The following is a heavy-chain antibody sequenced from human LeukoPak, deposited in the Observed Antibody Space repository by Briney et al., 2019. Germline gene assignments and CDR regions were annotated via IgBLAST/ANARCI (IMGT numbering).Heavy chain of an antibody. Sequence: GGSLRLSCAASGFTFSSYAMNWVRQAPGKGLEWVSYISSSSSTIYYADSVKGRFTISRDNAKNSLYLQMNSLRAEDTAVYSCAREPAWRAFDIWGQGTMVTVSS. J-gene: IGHJ3*02. V-gene: IGHV3-48*01. CDR2: ISSSSSTI. D-gene: IGHD5-12*01. CDR3: AREPAWRAFDI. CDR1: GFTFSSYA.